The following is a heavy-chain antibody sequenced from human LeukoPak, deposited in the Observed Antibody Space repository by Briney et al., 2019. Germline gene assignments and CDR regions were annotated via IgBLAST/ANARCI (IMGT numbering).Heavy chain of an antibody. CDR2: INWNGGST. V-gene: IGHV3-20*04. CDR1: GFTFSSYS. J-gene: IGHJ4*02. D-gene: IGHD1-26*01. Sequence: GGSLRLSCAASGFTFSSYSMNWVRQAPGKGLEWVSGINWNGGSTGYADSVKGRFTISRDNAKNSLYLQMNSLRAEDTALYYCARAGWELGSFDYWGQGTLVTVSS. CDR3: ARAGWELGSFDY.